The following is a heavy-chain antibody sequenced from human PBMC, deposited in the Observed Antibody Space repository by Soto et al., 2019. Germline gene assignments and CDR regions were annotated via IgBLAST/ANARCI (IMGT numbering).Heavy chain of an antibody. CDR1: GYTFTSYG. CDR2: ISAYNGNT. J-gene: IGHJ6*03. Sequence: ASVKVSCKASGYTFTSYGISWVRQAPGQGLEWMGWISAYNGNTNYAQKLQGRVTMTTDTSTSTAYMELRSLRSDDTAVYYCARVPDFKYSSSWNGYYYYYMDVWGKGTTVTVSS. D-gene: IGHD6-13*01. V-gene: IGHV1-18*01. CDR3: ARVPDFKYSSSWNGYYYYYMDV.